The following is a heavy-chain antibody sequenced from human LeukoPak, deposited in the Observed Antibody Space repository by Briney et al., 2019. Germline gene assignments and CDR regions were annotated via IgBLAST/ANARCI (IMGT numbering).Heavy chain of an antibody. V-gene: IGHV1-69*13. J-gene: IGHJ3*02. CDR3: ARARGLMKAFDI. Sequence: SVKVSCKASGGTFSSYAISWVRQAPGQGLEWMGGIIPIFGTANYAQKFQGRVTITADESTSTAYMELSSLRSEDTAVYYCARARGLMKAFDIWGQGTMVTVSS. CDR1: GGTFSSYA. CDR2: IIPIFGTA. D-gene: IGHD3-16*01.